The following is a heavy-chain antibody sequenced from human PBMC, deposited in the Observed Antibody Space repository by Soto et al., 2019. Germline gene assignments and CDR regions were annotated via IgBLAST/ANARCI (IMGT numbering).Heavy chain of an antibody. J-gene: IGHJ4*02. CDR1: GFTFSSYA. CDR3: ARGPGYYFDY. CDR2: ISSNGGST. V-gene: IGHV3-64*01. Sequence: EVQLVESGGGLVQPGGSLRLSCAASGFTFSSYAMHWLRQAPGKGLEYVSAISSNGGSTYYANSVKGRFTISRDNSKNTLYLQMGSLRAEDMAVYYCARGPGYYFDYWGQGTLVTVSS.